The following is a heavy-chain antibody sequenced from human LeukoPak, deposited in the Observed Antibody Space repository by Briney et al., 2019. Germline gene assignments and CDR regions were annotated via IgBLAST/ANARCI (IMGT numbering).Heavy chain of an antibody. CDR1: GFTFSSYN. CDR2: ITSSSSYI. V-gene: IGHV3-21*01. Sequence: PGGSLRLSRAASGFTFSSYNMNWVRQAPGKGLEWVSSITSSSSYIYYADSVKGRFTISRDNAKNSLYLQINSLRAEDTAVYYCARDPYSGGYGDYYYYYMDVWGKGTTVTISS. CDR3: ARDPYSGGYGDYYYYYMDV. D-gene: IGHD1-26*01. J-gene: IGHJ6*03.